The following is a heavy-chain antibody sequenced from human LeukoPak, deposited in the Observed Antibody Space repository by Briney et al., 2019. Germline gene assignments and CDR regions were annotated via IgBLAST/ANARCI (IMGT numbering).Heavy chain of an antibody. D-gene: IGHD1-1*01. V-gene: IGHV4-59*08. J-gene: IGHJ5*02. CDR2: IYDSGTT. CDR1: GPSISSYY. CDR3: ARHFDGPHPEGNSRLKWFDP. Sequence: LSLTCTVSGPSISSYYWSWIRQPPGKGLEWIGCIYDSGTTYYNPSLKSRDPISLYQSNNQSSLKLSSMPAPDTAVFYCARHFDGPHPEGNSRLKWFDPWGQGTLATVSS.